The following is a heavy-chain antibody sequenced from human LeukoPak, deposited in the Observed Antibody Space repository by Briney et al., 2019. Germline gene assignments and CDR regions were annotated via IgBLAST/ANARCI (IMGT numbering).Heavy chain of an antibody. J-gene: IGHJ4*02. V-gene: IGHV4-59*08. D-gene: IGHD6-25*01. CDR1: GGSISGDH. CDR3: AQCGGYSTGWDLGH. CDR2: ISYSGNT. Sequence: PSETLTLTCTASGGSISGDHWNWIRQPPGKGLEWVGNISYSGNTKYNPSLKGRVTISVDTSKNQFTPKLSSVTAGATAVYYSAQCGGYSTGWDLGHWGQGTLVTVSS.